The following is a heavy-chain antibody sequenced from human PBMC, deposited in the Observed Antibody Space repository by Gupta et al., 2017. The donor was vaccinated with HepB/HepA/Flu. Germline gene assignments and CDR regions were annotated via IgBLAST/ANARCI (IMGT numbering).Heavy chain of an antibody. Sequence: QLQLQESGPGLVKPSETLSLTCTVPGRSISSSSYYWGWIRQPPGKGLEWIGSIYYSGSTYYNPSLKSRVTISVDTSKNQFSLKLSSVTAADTAVYYCARLVRRWAAAGTGGLDYWGQGTLVTVSS. CDR2: IYYSGST. D-gene: IGHD6-13*01. CDR3: ARLVRRWAAAGTGGLDY. J-gene: IGHJ4*02. V-gene: IGHV4-39*01. CDR1: GRSISSSSYY.